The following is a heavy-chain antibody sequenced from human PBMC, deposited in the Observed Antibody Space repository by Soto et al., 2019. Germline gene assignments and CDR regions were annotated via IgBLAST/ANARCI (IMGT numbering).Heavy chain of an antibody. D-gene: IGHD3-16*01. CDR3: ARGVLH. CDR1: GGSISSGGYY. CDR2: IYYSGST. Sequence: QVQLQESGPGLVKPSQTLSLTCTVSGGSISSGGYYWSWIRQHPGKGLEWIGSIYYSGSTYYNPSPXSXXTTSEATSKNQFSLKLSSVAAADTAVYYCARGVLHWGQGTLVTVSS. J-gene: IGHJ4*02. V-gene: IGHV4-31*03.